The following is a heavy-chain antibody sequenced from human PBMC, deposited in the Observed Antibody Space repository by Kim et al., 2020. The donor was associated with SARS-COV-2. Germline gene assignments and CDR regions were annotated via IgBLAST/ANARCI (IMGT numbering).Heavy chain of an antibody. J-gene: IGHJ6*02. CDR2: K. V-gene: IGHV3-33*01. CDR3: ARTPSYYYGMDV. Sequence: KYYAGSVTGRFTISRDNSKNTLYLQMNSLRAEDTAVYYCARTPSYYYGMDVWGQGTTVTVSS.